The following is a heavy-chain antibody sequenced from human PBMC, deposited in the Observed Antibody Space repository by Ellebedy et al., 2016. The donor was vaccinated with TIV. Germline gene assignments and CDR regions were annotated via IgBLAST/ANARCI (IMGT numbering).Heavy chain of an antibody. Sequence: GESLKISCAASGFNFNSYWMSWVRQAPGKGLEWVANIYQDGSEEYYVDSVKGRFTISRDNAKKSLYLQMNSLRAEDTAVYYCARRGSYGDYAVHIKNWFDRWGQGTLVTVSS. CDR3: ARRGSYGDYAVHIKNWFDR. CDR2: IYQDGSEE. V-gene: IGHV3-7*01. D-gene: IGHD4-17*01. CDR1: GFNFNSYW. J-gene: IGHJ5*02.